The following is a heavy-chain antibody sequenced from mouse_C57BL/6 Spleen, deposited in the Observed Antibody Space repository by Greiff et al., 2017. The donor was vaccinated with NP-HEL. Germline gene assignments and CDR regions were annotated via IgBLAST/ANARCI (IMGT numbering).Heavy chain of an antibody. Sequence: QVQLKQSGAELVKPGASLKLSCKASGYAFTTYWMHWIKQRPGQGLEWIGYINPSSGFTKYNQKFKDKATLTADKSSSTAYMQLSSLTYEDSAVYYCARGAYWGQGTLVTVSA. CDR2: INPSSGFT. CDR3: ARGAY. J-gene: IGHJ3*01. V-gene: IGHV1-7*01. CDR1: GYAFTTYW.